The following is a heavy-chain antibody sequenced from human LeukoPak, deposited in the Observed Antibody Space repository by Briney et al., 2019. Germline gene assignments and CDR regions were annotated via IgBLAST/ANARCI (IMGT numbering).Heavy chain of an antibody. Sequence: GGSLRLSCGASGFTFSSYTMSWVRQAPGKGLEWVSDINQSGGTYYADSVKGRFSISRDNSRNTLYLQMNSLRAEDTAVYYCVKTDYSTGPYDHWGQGTLVTVSS. CDR1: GFTFSSYT. V-gene: IGHV3-23*01. CDR3: VKTDYSTGPYDH. D-gene: IGHD4-4*01. J-gene: IGHJ4*02. CDR2: INQSGGT.